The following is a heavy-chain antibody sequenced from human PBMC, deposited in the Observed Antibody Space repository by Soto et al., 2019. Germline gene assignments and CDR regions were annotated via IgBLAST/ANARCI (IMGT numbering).Heavy chain of an antibody. V-gene: IGHV4-59*08. CDR2: IYYSGST. CDR1: GGSISSYY. D-gene: IGHD2-21*01. Sequence: SETLSLTCTVSGGSISSYYWSWIRQPPGKGLEWIGYIYYSGSTNYNPSLKSRVTISVDTSKNQFSLMLSSVTAAVTAVYYCARLVCGGDCRLLDLNYCYMDAWGKGTTVTVSS. CDR3: ARLVCGGDCRLLDLNYCYMDA. J-gene: IGHJ6*03.